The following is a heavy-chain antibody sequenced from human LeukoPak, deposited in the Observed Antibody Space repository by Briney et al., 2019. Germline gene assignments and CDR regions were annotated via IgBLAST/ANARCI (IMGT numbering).Heavy chain of an antibody. CDR3: VRHRYRRFDP. Sequence: SETLSLTCTVSGGPFNSSGYYWGWIRQPPGKGLEWIGSVYFTGSSYYSPSLKSRITLSVDTSKNQFSLRLSSVTAADTAVYFCVRHRYRRFDPWGQGILVTVSS. CDR1: GGPFNSSGYY. V-gene: IGHV4-39*01. D-gene: IGHD2-2*02. J-gene: IGHJ5*01. CDR2: VYFTGSS.